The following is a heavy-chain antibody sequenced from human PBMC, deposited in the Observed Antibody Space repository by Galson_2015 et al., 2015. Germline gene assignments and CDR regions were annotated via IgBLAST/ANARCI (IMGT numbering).Heavy chain of an antibody. CDR1: GGTFSSYA. Sequence: SVKVSCKASGGTFSSYAISWVRQAPGQGLEWMGGIIPIFGTANYAQKFQGRVTITADESTSTAYMELSSLRSEDTAVYYCASSRDGYNLRRRVGELMRENWFDPWGQGTLVTVSS. CDR3: ASSRDGYNLRRRVGELMRENWFDP. J-gene: IGHJ5*02. V-gene: IGHV1-69*13. CDR2: IIPIFGTA. D-gene: IGHD5-24*01.